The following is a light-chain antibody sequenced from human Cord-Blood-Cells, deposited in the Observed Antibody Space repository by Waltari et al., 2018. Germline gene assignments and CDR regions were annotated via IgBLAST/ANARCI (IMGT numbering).Light chain of an antibody. Sequence: SDVGGYNYVSWYQQHPGKAPKLMIYDVSKRPSGVSNRFSGSKSGNTASLTISGLQAEDEADYYCSSYTSSSTFGVFGGGTKLTVL. CDR1: SDVGGYNY. J-gene: IGLJ2*01. CDR3: SSYTSSSTFGV. CDR2: DVS. V-gene: IGLV2-14*04.